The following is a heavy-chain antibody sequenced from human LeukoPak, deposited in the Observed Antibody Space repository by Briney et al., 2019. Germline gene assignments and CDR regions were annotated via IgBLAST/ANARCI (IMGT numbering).Heavy chain of an antibody. D-gene: IGHD3-16*01. Sequence: PGESLRLSCAASGFTFSPYSMNWVRQAPGKGLEWVSSISSGSSYIYYADSVKGRFTISRDNDESSLYLQMNSLRVEDTAVYYCASGGSAFDIWGPGTMVTVSS. CDR1: GFTFSPYS. V-gene: IGHV3-21*06. J-gene: IGHJ3*02. CDR2: ISSGSSYI. CDR3: ASGGSAFDI.